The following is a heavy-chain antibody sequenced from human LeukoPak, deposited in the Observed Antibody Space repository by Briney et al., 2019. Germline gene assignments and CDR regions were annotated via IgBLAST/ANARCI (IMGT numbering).Heavy chain of an antibody. Sequence: GGSLRLSCAASGFTFSSYGMHWVRQAPGKGLEWVAVISYDGSNKYYADSVKGRFTISRDNSKNTLYLQKNSLRADDTAVYYYATDDILTGYYYYYGMDVWGKGTTVTVSP. V-gene: IGHV3-30*03. CDR3: ATDDILTGYYYYYGMDV. D-gene: IGHD3-9*01. CDR2: ISYDGSNK. J-gene: IGHJ6*04. CDR1: GFTFSSYG.